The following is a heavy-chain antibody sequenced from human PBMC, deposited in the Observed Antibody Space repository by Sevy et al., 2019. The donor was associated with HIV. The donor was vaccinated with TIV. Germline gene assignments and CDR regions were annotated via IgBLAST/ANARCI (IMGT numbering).Heavy chain of an antibody. CDR3: VRGNKLGELGYWFDP. V-gene: IGHV3-13*01. D-gene: IGHD3-10*01. J-gene: IGHJ5*02. CDR2: IGIAGDT. Sequence: GESLKISCAASGFTFSSYDMHWVRQVTGQGLEWVSGIGIAGDTYYPGSVKGRFTISRENARNSLDLQMNSLRAGDTAVYYCVRGNKLGELGYWFDPWGQGTLVTVSS. CDR1: GFTFSSYD.